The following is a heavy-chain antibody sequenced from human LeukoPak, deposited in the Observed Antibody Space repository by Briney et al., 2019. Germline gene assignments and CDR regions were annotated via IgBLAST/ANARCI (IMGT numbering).Heavy chain of an antibody. J-gene: IGHJ4*02. CDR3: ARYGSGWGFDY. D-gene: IGHD6-19*01. CDR2: ISSSGSTI. CDR1: GFTFSSYN. V-gene: IGHV3-48*02. Sequence: SGGSLRLSCAASGFTFSSYNMNWVRQAPGKGLEWVSYISSSGSTIYYADSVKGRFTISRDNAKNSLYLQMNSLRDDDTAVYLCARYGSGWGFDYWGQGTLVTVSS.